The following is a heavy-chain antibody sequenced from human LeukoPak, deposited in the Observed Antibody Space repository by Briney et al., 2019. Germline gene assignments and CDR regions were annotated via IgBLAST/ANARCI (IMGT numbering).Heavy chain of an antibody. J-gene: IGHJ5*02. V-gene: IGHV1-8*01. D-gene: IGHD2-2*01. CDR2: MNPNSGNT. Sequence: ASVTVSCKASGYTFTNYDINLVRQATGQGLEWMGWMNPNSGNTGYAQKFQGRVTMTRNTSISTAYMELSSLRSEDTAVYYCARIGYCSSTSCYGNWFDPWGQGTLVTVSS. CDR3: ARIGYCSSTSCYGNWFDP. CDR1: GYTFTNYD.